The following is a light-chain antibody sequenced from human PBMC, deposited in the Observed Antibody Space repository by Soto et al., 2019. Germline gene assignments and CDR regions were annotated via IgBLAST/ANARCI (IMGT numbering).Light chain of an antibody. CDR3: QQRRNWPIT. Sequence: EIVLTQYPGTLSLSPGKRATLSCRASQGVSRHLAWYQQKPGQAPRLLIYDATTRATGIPARFSGSGSGTDFTLTISSLEPEDFAVYYCQQRRNWPITFGQGTRLEIK. V-gene: IGKV3-11*01. CDR2: DAT. J-gene: IGKJ5*01. CDR1: QGVSRH.